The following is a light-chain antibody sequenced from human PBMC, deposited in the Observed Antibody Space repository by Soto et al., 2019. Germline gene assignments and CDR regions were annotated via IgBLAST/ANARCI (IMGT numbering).Light chain of an antibody. CDR1: SGSIASNY. J-gene: IGLJ2*01. CDR2: EDN. Sequence: NFMLTQPHSVSESPGKTVTISCTRSSGSIASNYVQWYQQRPGSAPTTVIYEDNQRPSGVPDRFSGSIDSSSNSASLTISGLKTEDEADYSCQSYDSRNTVVFGGGTKLTVL. V-gene: IGLV6-57*04. CDR3: QSYDSRNTVV.